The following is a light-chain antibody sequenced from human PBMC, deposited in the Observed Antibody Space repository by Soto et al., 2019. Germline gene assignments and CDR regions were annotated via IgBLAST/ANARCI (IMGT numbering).Light chain of an antibody. V-gene: IGKV3-15*01. CDR3: QQYNKGPVT. Sequence: EIVMTHSPVTLSVSPCERATLSFRASQSISRNLAWYQQKLGQAPRLLIYGASTRATGIAARFSGSGSGTEFTLTISSLQSEDFGVYFCQQYNKGPVTFGQGTKVDIK. J-gene: IGKJ1*01. CDR2: GAS. CDR1: QSISRN.